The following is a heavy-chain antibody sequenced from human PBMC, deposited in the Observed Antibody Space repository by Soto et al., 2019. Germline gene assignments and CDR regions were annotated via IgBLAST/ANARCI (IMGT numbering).Heavy chain of an antibody. J-gene: IGHJ4*02. D-gene: IGHD2-2*01. CDR3: AREPPSRPPYFDY. CDR2: ISSSSSYI. CDR1: GFTFSSYS. Sequence: PGGSLRLSCAASGFTFSSYSMNWVRQAPGKGLEWVSSISSSSSYIYYADSVKGRFTISRDNAKNSLYLQMNSLRAEDTAVYYCAREPPSRPPYFDYWGQGTLVTLSS. V-gene: IGHV3-21*01.